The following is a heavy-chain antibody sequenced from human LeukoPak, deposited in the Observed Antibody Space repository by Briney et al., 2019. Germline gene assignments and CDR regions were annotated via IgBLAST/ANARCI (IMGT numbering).Heavy chain of an antibody. CDR3: ARGSGYSYGYDAFDI. V-gene: IGHV4-59*13. CDR1: GGHLSRYY. D-gene: IGHD5-18*01. J-gene: IGHJ3*02. Sequence: PSETLSLTCSVSGGHLSRYYWSCIRAPPGRRLEGFGYLYFRGSTNYHPTLKRQATISVDTSKNQPFLQVGSVTAADTAVYYCARGSGYSYGYDAFDIWGQGTMVTVSS. CDR2: LYFRGST.